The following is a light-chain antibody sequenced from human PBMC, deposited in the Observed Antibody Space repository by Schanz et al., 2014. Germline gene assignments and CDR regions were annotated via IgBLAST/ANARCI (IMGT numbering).Light chain of an antibody. J-gene: IGKJ1*01. V-gene: IGKV3-20*01. CDR1: QSVSSSY. Sequence: EIVLTQSPGTLSLSPGDRATLSCRASQSVSSSYLAWYQQKPGQAPRLLICGASSRATGIPDRFSGSGSETDFSLTISRVEPEDSAVYYCQQYGESLWTFGPGTRVEIK. CDR2: GAS. CDR3: QQYGESLWT.